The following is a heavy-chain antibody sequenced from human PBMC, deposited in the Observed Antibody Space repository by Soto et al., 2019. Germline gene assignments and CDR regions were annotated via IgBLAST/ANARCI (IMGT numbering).Heavy chain of an antibody. V-gene: IGHV4-39*07. CDR2: INHSGTT. D-gene: IGHD4-17*01. Sequence: PSETLALTCTVSGGSISSSSYYWGWIRQPPGKGLEWIGEINHSGTTNYNPSLKSRVTISVDTSKNQFSLKLSSVTAADTAVYYCASRDDYGGNSDYWGQGTLVTVSS. J-gene: IGHJ4*02. CDR3: ASRDDYGGNSDY. CDR1: GGSISSSSYY.